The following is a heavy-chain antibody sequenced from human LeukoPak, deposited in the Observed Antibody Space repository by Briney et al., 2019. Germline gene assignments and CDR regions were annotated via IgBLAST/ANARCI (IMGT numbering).Heavy chain of an antibody. V-gene: IGHV3-30-3*01. D-gene: IGHD5-12*01. CDR3: ARDIRRKATIRFDAFDI. CDR1: GFTFSSYA. Sequence: GGSLRLSCAASGFTFSSYAMHWVRQAPGKGLEWVAVISYDGSNKYYADSVKGRFTISRDNSKNTLYLQMNSLRAEDTAVYYCARDIRRKATIRFDAFDIWGQGTMVTVSS. CDR2: ISYDGSNK. J-gene: IGHJ3*02.